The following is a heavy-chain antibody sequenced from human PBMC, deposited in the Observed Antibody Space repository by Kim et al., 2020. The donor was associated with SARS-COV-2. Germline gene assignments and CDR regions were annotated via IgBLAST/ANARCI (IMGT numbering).Heavy chain of an antibody. V-gene: IGHV3-30*18. CDR3: AKDANYYDSSGYSSLAFGI. CDR1: GFTFSSYG. CDR2: ISYDGSNK. Sequence: GGSLRLSCAASGFTFSSYGMHWVRQAPGKGLEWVAVISYDGSNKYYADSVKGRFTISRDNSKNTLYLQMNSLRAEDTAVYYCAKDANYYDSSGYSSLAFGIWGRERKVTVSS. J-gene: IGHJ3*02. D-gene: IGHD3-22*01.